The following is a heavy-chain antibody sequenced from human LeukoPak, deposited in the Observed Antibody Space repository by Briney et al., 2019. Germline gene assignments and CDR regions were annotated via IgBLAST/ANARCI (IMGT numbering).Heavy chain of an antibody. V-gene: IGHV1-18*01. CDR2: ISAYNGNT. J-gene: IGHJ4*02. D-gene: IGHD3-3*01. CDR3: ARAHPYYDFWSGYYIQVLYYFDY. CDR1: GYTFTSYG. Sequence: GASVKVSCKASGYTFTSYGISWVRQAPGQGLEWMGWISAYNGNTNYAQKLQGRVTMTTDTSTCTAYMELRSLRSDDTAVYYCARAHPYYDFWSGYYIQVLYYFDYWGQGTLVTVSS.